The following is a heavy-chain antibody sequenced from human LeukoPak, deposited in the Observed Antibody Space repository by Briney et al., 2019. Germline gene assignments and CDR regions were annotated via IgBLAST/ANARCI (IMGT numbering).Heavy chain of an antibody. Sequence: PSETLSLTCTVSGSSITSGYYWGWIRQPPGKGLEWIGSIYHGGTTYYNPSLKSRVTISVDTAKNQFSLKLNSVTVTDTAVYYWATTFYYYDSFNYFPDYWGQGTLVTVSS. CDR1: GSSITSGYY. D-gene: IGHD3-22*01. CDR3: ATTFYYYDSFNYFPDY. V-gene: IGHV4-38-2*02. J-gene: IGHJ4*02. CDR2: IYHGGTT.